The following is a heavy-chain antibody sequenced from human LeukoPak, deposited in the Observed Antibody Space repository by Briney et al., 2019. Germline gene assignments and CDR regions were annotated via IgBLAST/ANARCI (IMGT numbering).Heavy chain of an antibody. J-gene: IGHJ6*02. V-gene: IGHV3-21*05. Sequence: PGGSLRLSCAASGFTLSSYNMNWVRQAPGKGLEWVSYIDSSGPFIYYADSVKGRFTISRDNAKNSLFLQMNSLRVEDTAVYYCASYYGMDVWGQGTTVTVSS. CDR1: GFTLSSYN. CDR2: IDSSGPFI. CDR3: ASYYGMDV.